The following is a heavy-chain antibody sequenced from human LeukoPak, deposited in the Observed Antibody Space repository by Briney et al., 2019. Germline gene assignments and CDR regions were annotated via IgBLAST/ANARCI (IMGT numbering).Heavy chain of an antibody. D-gene: IGHD2-15*01. CDR2: IYYSGST. CDR1: GGSISSYY. Sequence: SETQSLTCTVSGGSISSYYWSWIRHPPGKGLEWIGYIYYSGSTNYNPSLKSRVTISVDTSKNQFSLMLSSVTAADTAVYYCARGRCSGGSCYSGFYYYGMDVWGQGTTVTVSS. CDR3: ARGRCSGGSCYSGFYYYGMDV. J-gene: IGHJ6*02. V-gene: IGHV4-59*01.